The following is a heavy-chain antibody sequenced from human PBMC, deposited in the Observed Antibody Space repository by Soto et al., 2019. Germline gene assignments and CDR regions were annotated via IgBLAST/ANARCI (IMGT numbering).Heavy chain of an antibody. D-gene: IGHD4-4*01. CDR2: VVPILETT. CDR3: AEDGGREGYSGPSLDFAMAV. Sequence: QVQLVQSGAEVKKPGSSVNVSCKASGGTFSSYAISWLRQAPGQGPEWMGGVVPILETTIYAQKFLGRMTVTADESASTGVRELRGLTTEDPAVNYRAEDGGREGYSGPSLDFAMAVWGPGTTVTVSS. J-gene: IGHJ6*02. CDR1: GGTFSSYA. V-gene: IGHV1-69*01.